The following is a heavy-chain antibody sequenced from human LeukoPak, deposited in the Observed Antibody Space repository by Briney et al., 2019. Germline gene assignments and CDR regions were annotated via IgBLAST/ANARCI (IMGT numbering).Heavy chain of an antibody. CDR2: VYTSGIT. CDR1: GGFINSYY. J-gene: IGHJ6*03. CDR3: ARHNGFDRGYYYCMDV. D-gene: IGHD3-9*01. Sequence: SETLSLTCTVSGGFINSYYWSWIRQPAGKGLEWIGRVYTSGITNYNPSLKSRITMSVDTSTNQFPLKLTSVTAADTAVYYCARHNGFDRGYYYCMDVWGKGTTVTVSS. V-gene: IGHV4-4*07.